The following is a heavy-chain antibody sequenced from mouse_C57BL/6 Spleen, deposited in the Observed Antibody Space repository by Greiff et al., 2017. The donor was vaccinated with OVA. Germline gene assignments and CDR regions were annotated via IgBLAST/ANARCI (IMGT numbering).Heavy chain of an antibody. CDR2: IRLKSDNYAS. CDR1: GFTFSNYW. Sequence: EVQLVQSGGGLVQPGGSMKLSCVASGFTFSNYWMNWVRQSPEKGLEWVAQIRLKSDNYASHYAVSVKGRFTIARDDSKSSVYLQMNNLRAEDTGIYYCSSAPLFDYWGQGTTLTVSS. V-gene: IGHV6-3*01. J-gene: IGHJ2*01. CDR3: SSAPLFDY.